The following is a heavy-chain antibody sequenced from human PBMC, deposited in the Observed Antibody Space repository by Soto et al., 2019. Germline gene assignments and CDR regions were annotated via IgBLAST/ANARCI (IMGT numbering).Heavy chain of an antibody. Sequence: QVQLQQWGAGLLKPSETLSLTCAVYGGFVTSGSYYWSWIRQPPGKGLEWIGEMSHSGGTHFNPSLKSRVTISVDMSKKQFTMKMISVTAAGTALYYCARVERGTATTVVDDFDIWGRGTMVTVSS. D-gene: IGHD1-1*01. CDR1: GGFVTSGSYY. J-gene: IGHJ3*02. CDR3: ARVERGTATTVVDDFDI. V-gene: IGHV4-34*01. CDR2: MSHSGGT.